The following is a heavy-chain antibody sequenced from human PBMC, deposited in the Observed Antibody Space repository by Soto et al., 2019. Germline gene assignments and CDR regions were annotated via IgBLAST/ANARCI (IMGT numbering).Heavy chain of an antibody. CDR3: ARRQTIFGVVTS. V-gene: IGHV5-51*01. Sequence: GESLKISCKGSGYSFTSYWISWVRQMPGKGLEWMGSIYPNDSDTRYSPSFQGQVTISADKSISTAYLQWSSLKASDTAMYFCARRQTIFGVVTSWGQGTLVTVSS. CDR2: IYPNDSDT. CDR1: GYSFTSYW. D-gene: IGHD3-3*01. J-gene: IGHJ5*02.